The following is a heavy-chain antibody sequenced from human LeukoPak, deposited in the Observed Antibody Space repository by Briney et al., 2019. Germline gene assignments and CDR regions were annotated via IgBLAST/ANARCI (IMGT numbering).Heavy chain of an antibody. CDR2: INHSGST. V-gene: IGHV4-34*01. J-gene: IGHJ3*02. Sequence: SETLSLTCAVYGGSFSGYYWSWIRQPPGKGLEWIGEINHSGSTNYNPSLKSRVTISVDTSKNQCSLKLSSVTAADTAVYYCARVPHYYGSGSYYKPHAFDIWGQGTMVTVSS. CDR3: ARVPHYYGSGSYYKPHAFDI. CDR1: GGSFSGYY. D-gene: IGHD3-10*01.